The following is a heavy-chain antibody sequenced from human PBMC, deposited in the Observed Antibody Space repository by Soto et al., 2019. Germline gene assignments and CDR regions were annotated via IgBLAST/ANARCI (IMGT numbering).Heavy chain of an antibody. CDR1: GGSFSGYY. CDR2: INHSGST. CDR3: ARGRVNWGRGDGMDV. J-gene: IGHJ6*02. Sequence: PSETLSLTCAVYGGSFSGYYWSWIRQPPGKGLEWIGEINHSGSTNYNPSLKSRVTISVDTSKNQFSLKLSSVTAADTAVYYCARGRVNWGRGDGMDVWGQGTTVNVS. D-gene: IGHD7-27*01. V-gene: IGHV4-34*01.